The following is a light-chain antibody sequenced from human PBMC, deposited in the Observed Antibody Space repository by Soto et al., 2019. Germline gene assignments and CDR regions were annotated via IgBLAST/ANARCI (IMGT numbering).Light chain of an antibody. Sequence: EIGLTQSPGTLSLYQTERATLSCRASQSVSSSYLAWYQQEPGHAPMLLIYGASSSATRISDRFIGSESGIDFTLSISGLEPEDLGVQYCKQYGSSLSWTFGQGTNLDI. CDR2: GAS. CDR3: KQYGSSLSWT. J-gene: IGKJ1*01. V-gene: IGKV3-20*01. CDR1: QSVSSSY.